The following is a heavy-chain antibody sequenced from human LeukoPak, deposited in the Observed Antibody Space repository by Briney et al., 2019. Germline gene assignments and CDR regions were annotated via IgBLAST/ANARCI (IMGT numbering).Heavy chain of an antibody. D-gene: IGHD3-22*01. Sequence: GRSLRLSCAASGFTISLYAMHWVRQAPGKALEWVAIIWHDGTTKYYADSVKGRFTISRDNSKNTLFLQMNSLRAEDTAVYYCARVNYDTSAFDAFDIWGQGTMVTVSS. J-gene: IGHJ3*02. CDR1: GFTISLYA. CDR2: IWHDGTTK. V-gene: IGHV3-33*01. CDR3: ARVNYDTSAFDAFDI.